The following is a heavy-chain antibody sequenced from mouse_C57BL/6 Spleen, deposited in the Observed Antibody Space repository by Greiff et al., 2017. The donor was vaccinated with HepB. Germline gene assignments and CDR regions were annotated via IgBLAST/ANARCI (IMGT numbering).Heavy chain of an antibody. J-gene: IGHJ4*01. Sequence: VHLVESGPELVKPGASVKLSCKASGYTFTSYDINWVKQRPGQGLEWIGWIYPRDGSTKYNEKFKGKATLTVDTSSSTAYMELHSLTSEDSAVYFCARGKDDYDGSLAMDYWGQGTSVTVSS. D-gene: IGHD2-4*01. CDR3: ARGKDDYDGSLAMDY. CDR1: GYTFTSYD. V-gene: IGHV1-85*01. CDR2: IYPRDGST.